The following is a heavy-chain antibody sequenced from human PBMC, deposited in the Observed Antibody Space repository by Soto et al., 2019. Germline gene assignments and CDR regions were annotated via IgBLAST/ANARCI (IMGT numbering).Heavy chain of an antibody. CDR1: GGTFRSHA. V-gene: IGHV1-69*01. J-gene: IGHJ4*02. CDR2: NVPISGAA. Sequence: QVQLVQSGAEVKKPGSSVRVSCKASGGTFRSHAISWMRQAPGQGLEWMGANVPISGAANYAQKFEGRVKITADESTSTAYMKLSSLTAEDTAIYYCASDRIYDNSAYFGGCDSWGQGTLVTVS. CDR3: ASDRIYDNSAYFGGCDS. D-gene: IGHD3-22*01.